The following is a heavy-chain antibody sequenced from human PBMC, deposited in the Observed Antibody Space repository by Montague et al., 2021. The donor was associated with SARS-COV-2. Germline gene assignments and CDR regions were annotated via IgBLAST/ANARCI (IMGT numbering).Heavy chain of an antibody. CDR1: GDSVSSNNAA. D-gene: IGHD1-26*01. CDR3: ARYSYSGTYFGLNDAFDI. Sequence: CAISGDSVSSNNAAWNWIRQSPSRGLEWLGRTCYRSEWYFDYAISLRGRITINPDTSKNQFSLQPDSVTLDDTAVYYCARYSYSGTYFGLNDAFDIWGQGTLVTVSS. J-gene: IGHJ3*02. V-gene: IGHV6-1*01. CDR2: TCYRSEWYF.